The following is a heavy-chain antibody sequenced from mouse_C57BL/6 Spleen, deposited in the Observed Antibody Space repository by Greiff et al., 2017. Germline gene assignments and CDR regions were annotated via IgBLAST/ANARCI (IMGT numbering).Heavy chain of an antibody. CDR1: GYTFTSYG. CDR2: IYLGNGYT. V-gene: IGHV1-58*01. J-gene: IGHJ2*01. D-gene: IGHD1-1*01. Sequence: EVQLQQSGAELVRPGSSVKMSCKTSGYTFTSYGINWVKQRPGQGLEWIGYIYLGNGYTEYNEKFKGKATLTSDTSSSTAYMQLSSLTSEDSAIYFCARYTTVVPDYWGQGTTLTVSS. CDR3: ARYTTVVPDY.